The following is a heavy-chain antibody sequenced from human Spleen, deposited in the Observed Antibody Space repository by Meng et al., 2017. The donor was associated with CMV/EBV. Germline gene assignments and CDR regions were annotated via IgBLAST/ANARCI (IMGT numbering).Heavy chain of an antibody. CDR2: VNPNSGNS. Sequence: ASVKVSCKASGFTFTNYDIIWVRQAAGQGLEWMAWVNPNSGNSGYAQKFQGRVTLTRNTSISTAYMELNSLRFEDTAVYYCARVYRSRFGELSTYYYYGMDVWGQGTTVTVSS. D-gene: IGHD3-10*01. J-gene: IGHJ6*02. CDR3: ARVYRSRFGELSTYYYYGMDV. V-gene: IGHV1-8*03. CDR1: GFTFTNYD.